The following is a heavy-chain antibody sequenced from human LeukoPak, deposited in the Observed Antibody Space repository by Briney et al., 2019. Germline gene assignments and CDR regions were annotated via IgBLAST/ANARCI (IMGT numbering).Heavy chain of an antibody. D-gene: IGHD3-22*01. J-gene: IGHJ3*02. CDR1: GGSFSDPY. CDR3: ARGYYDSSGYYRAFDI. CDR2: INYGGST. V-gene: IGHV4-34*01. Sequence: SETLSLTCAVYGGSFSDPYWNWIRQSPGKGLEWIGEINYGGSTNYNPSLKRRVTMSVDTSKNQFSLKLTSVTAADTAVYYCARGYYDSSGYYRAFDIWGQGTMVTVSS.